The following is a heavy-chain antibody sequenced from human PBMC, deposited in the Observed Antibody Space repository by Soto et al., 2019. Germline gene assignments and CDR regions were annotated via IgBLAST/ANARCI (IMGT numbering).Heavy chain of an antibody. Sequence: QVQLQESGPGLVKPSETLSLTCTVSGGSISGYYWSWIRQPPGKGLEWIGYIYSTGSTNYNPSLKTRITISIDTSQNRFSLKLTSVTAADTAVYYCARENGRYTTYEIASWGQGTLVTVSS. CDR3: ARENGRYTTYEIAS. V-gene: IGHV4-59*01. J-gene: IGHJ5*01. CDR2: IYSTGST. CDR1: GGSISGYY. D-gene: IGHD3-16*02.